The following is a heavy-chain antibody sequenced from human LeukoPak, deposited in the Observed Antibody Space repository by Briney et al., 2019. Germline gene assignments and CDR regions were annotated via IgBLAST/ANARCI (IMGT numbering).Heavy chain of an antibody. CDR2: IYTSGST. V-gene: IGHV4-4*07. Sequence: SETLSVTCTVSGGSIRSYYWSWIRQPARKGVEWIGRIYTSGSTNYNPSLKSRVSMSVDTSKNQFSLKLSSVTAADTAVYYCASQANYGSGRSYYYYYMDVWGKGTTVTVSS. D-gene: IGHD3-10*01. J-gene: IGHJ6*03. CDR3: ASQANYGSGRSYYYYYMDV. CDR1: GGSIRSYY.